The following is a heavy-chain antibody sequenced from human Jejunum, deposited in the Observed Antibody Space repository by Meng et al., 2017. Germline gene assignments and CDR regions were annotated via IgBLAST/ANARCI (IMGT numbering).Heavy chain of an antibody. Sequence: QLQLLQWVAGLLKPSETLSLTCTVYGDSFTDYYWNWIRQPPGKGLEWIGEIHHSGSTNYNPSLESRVTISRDTSKNQFSLRLTSVTAADTAVYYCARGPNDFYFDSWGQGTLVTVSS. J-gene: IGHJ4*02. V-gene: IGHV4-34*01. D-gene: IGHD2-21*02. CDR1: GDSFTDYY. CDR2: IHHSGST. CDR3: ARGPNDFYFDS.